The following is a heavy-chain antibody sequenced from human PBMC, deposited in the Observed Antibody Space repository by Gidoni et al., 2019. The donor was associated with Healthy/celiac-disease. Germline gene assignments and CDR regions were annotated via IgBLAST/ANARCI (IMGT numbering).Heavy chain of an antibody. Sequence: EVQLVESGGGLVQPGRSLRLSCAASGFTFDDYAMHWVRQAPGKGLEWVSGISWNSCSIGYADSVKGRFTISRDNAKNSLYLQMNSLRAEDTALYYCAKDYHSGSYYGVFDYWGQGTLVTVSS. V-gene: IGHV3-9*01. CDR1: GFTFDDYA. CDR2: ISWNSCSI. J-gene: IGHJ4*02. D-gene: IGHD1-26*01. CDR3: AKDYHSGSYYGVFDY.